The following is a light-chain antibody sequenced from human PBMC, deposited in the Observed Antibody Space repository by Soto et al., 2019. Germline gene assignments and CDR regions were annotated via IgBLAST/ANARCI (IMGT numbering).Light chain of an antibody. CDR3: CSYAGSSTFRV. CDR1: SSDFGSYNL. V-gene: IGLV2-23*03. J-gene: IGLJ3*02. CDR2: EGS. Sequence: QSVLTQPASVSGSPGQSITISCTGTSSDFGSYNLVSWYQQHPGKAPKLMIYEGSKRPSGVSNRFSGSKSVNTSSLTISGLQAEDEADYYCCSYAGSSTFRVFGGGTKLTVL.